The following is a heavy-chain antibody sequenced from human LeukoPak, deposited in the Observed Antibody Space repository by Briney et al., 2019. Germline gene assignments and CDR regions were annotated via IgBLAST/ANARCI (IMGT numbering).Heavy chain of an antibody. CDR1: GFTFSGFW. J-gene: IGHJ4*02. CDR2: IKEDGSEI. V-gene: IGHV3-7*01. CDR3: TRGHYDDHRR. D-gene: IGHD4-17*01. Sequence: PGGSLGLSCAASGFTFSGFWMNWVRQAPGEGLEWVANIKEDGSEIYYVDSVKGRFTISRDNAKNSLYLQMDTLRAEDTALYFCTRGHYDDHRRWGQGTLVTVSS.